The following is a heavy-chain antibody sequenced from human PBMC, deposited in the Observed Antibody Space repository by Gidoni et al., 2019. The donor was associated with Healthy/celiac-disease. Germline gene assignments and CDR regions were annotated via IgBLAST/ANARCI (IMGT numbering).Heavy chain of an antibody. Sequence: QVQLQQWGAGLLKPSETLSLTCAVYGGSFSGYYWSWIRQPPGKGLEWIGEINHSGSTNYNPSLKSRVTISVDTSKNQFSLKLSSVTAADTAVYYCVSHPSSPRGRYYYMDVWGKGTTVTVSS. CDR1: GGSFSGYY. D-gene: IGHD6-13*01. CDR3: VSHPSSPRGRYYYMDV. CDR2: INHSGST. V-gene: IGHV4-34*01. J-gene: IGHJ6*03.